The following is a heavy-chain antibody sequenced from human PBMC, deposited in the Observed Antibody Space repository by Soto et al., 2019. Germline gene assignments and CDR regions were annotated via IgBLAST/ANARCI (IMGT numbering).Heavy chain of an antibody. J-gene: IGHJ4*02. V-gene: IGHV1-2*04. Sequence: GASVKVSCKASGYTFTDYYMHWVRQAPGQGLEWMGWINPNSGGTNYAQKFQGWVTMTRDTSISTAYMELSRLRSDDTAVYYCARVSLPVRIAAAGAFDYWGQGTLVTVSS. CDR2: INPNSGGT. CDR3: ARVSLPVRIAAAGAFDY. CDR1: GYTFTDYY. D-gene: IGHD6-13*01.